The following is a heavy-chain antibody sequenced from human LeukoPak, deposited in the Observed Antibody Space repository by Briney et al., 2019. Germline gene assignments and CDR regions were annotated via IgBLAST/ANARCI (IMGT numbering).Heavy chain of an antibody. Sequence: ASVNVSCTASGYTFTVYYMHWVRQAPGQGLEWMGRINPNSGGTNYAQKFQGRVTMTRDTSISTAYMELSRLRSDDTAVYYCAREANYDFWSGYYNYYYGMDVWGQGTTVTVSS. D-gene: IGHD3-3*01. CDR3: AREANYDFWSGYYNYYYGMDV. V-gene: IGHV1-2*06. J-gene: IGHJ6*02. CDR1: GYTFTVYY. CDR2: INPNSGGT.